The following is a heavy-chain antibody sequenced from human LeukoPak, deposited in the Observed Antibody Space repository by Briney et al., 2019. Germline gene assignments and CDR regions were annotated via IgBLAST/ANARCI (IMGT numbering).Heavy chain of an antibody. J-gene: IGHJ6*04. CDR2: ISYDGSNK. Sequence: GGTLRLSCGASEFTFSTYGMHWVRQAPGKGLEWVAVISYDGSNKYYVDSVKGRFTISRDNSNNTLYLQMNSLRAEDTAVYYCAELGITMIGGVWGKGTTVTISS. CDR1: EFTFSTYG. V-gene: IGHV3-30*18. D-gene: IGHD3-10*02. CDR3: AELGITMIGGV.